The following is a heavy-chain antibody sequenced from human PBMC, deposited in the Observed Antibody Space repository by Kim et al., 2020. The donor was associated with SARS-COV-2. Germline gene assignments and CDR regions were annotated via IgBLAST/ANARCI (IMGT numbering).Heavy chain of an antibody. V-gene: IGHV1-24*01. J-gene: IGHJ4*02. CDR2: FDPEDGET. CDR3: ATDPRGEYCGGDCQSY. D-gene: IGHD2-21*02. CDR1: GYTLTELS. Sequence: ASVKVSCKVSGYTLTELSMHWVRQAPGKGLEWMGGFDPEDGETIYAQKFQGRVTMTEDTSTDTAYMELSSLRSEDTAVYYCATDPRGEYCGGDCQSYWGQGTLVTVSS.